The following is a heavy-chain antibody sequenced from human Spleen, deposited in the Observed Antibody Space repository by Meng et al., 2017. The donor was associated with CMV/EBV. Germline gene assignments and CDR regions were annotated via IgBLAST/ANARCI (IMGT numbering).Heavy chain of an antibody. CDR1: GGSISTYY. CDR2: IYYSGST. J-gene: IGHJ5*02. Sequence: SETLSLTCTVSGGSISTYYWSWIRQPPGKGLEWIGYIYYSGSTYYNPSLKSRVTISLDTSKNQFSLKLTSVTAADTAVYYCARVSAAAAGTQGWFDPWGQGTLVTVSS. D-gene: IGHD6-13*01. CDR3: ARVSAAAAGTQGWFDP. V-gene: IGHV4-30-4*08.